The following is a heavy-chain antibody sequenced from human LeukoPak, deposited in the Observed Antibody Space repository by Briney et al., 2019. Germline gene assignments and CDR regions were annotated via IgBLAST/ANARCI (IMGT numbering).Heavy chain of an antibody. V-gene: IGHV3-23*01. J-gene: IGHJ6*02. CDR1: GFTFSSYA. Sequence: TGGSLRLSCAASGFTFSSYAMSWVRQAPGKGLEWVSAISGSGGSTYYADSVKGRFTISRDNSKNTLYLQMNSLRAEDTAVYYCAPPIAGSHYGMDVWGQGTTVTVSS. CDR3: APPIAGSHYGMDV. CDR2: ISGSGGST.